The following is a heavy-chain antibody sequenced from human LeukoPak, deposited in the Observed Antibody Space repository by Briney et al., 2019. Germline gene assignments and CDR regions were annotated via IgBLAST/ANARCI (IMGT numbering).Heavy chain of an antibody. Sequence: GGSLRLSCAASGFTFSSYAMNWVRQAPGKGLEWVSTFSGSGGSTYYADSVKGRFTISRDNSKNTLYLQMNSLRAEDTTVYYCAKASRADFLTGYYNVDYYYYGMDVWGQGTTVTVSS. J-gene: IGHJ6*02. D-gene: IGHD3-9*01. CDR1: GFTFSSYA. CDR3: AKASRADFLTGYYNVDYYYYGMDV. V-gene: IGHV3-23*01. CDR2: FSGSGGST.